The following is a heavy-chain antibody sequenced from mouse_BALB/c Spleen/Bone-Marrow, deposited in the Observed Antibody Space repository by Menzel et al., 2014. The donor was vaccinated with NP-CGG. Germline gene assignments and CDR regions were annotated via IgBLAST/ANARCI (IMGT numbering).Heavy chain of an antibody. V-gene: IGHV3-6*02. J-gene: IGHJ2*01. CDR2: ISYDGSN. CDR1: GYSITSGYY. CDR3: ARRDGY. Sequence: VQLQQSGPGLVKPSQSLSLTCSVTGYSITSGYYWNWIRQFPGNKLEWMGYISYDGSNNYNPSLKNRISITRDTSKNQFFLKLNSVTTEDTATCYCARRDGYWGQGTTLTVSS.